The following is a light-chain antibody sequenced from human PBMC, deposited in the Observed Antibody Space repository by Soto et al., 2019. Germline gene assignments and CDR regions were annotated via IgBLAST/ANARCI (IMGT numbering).Light chain of an antibody. CDR3: QQYAGPPTT. CDR1: QSVSSSY. CDR2: GAS. V-gene: IGKV3-20*01. Sequence: EVLLTQSPGTLSLSPGERATPSCRAIQSVSSSYLAWYQQKPGQAPRVIMYGASRRATGIPDRFSGGGSGTDFTLTISRLEPEDFAVYFCQQYAGPPTTFGQGTRLEIK. J-gene: IGKJ5*01.